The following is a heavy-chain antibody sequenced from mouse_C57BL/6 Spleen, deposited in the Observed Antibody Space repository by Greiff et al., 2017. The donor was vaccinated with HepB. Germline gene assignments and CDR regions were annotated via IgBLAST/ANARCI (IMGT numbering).Heavy chain of an antibody. V-gene: IGHV1-55*01. CDR2: IYPGSGST. Sequence: VQLQESGAELVKPGASVKMSCKASGYTFTSYWITWVKQRPGQGLEWIGDIYPGSGSTNYNEKFKSKATLTVDTSSSTAYMQLSSLTSEDSAVYYCARKGVYYYGSSSDYWGQGTTLTVSS. D-gene: IGHD1-1*01. J-gene: IGHJ2*01. CDR3: ARKGVYYYGSSSDY. CDR1: GYTFTSYW.